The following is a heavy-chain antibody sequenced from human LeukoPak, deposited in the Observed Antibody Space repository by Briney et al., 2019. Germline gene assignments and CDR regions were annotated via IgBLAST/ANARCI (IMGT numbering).Heavy chain of an antibody. CDR3: ARDSREARTYYDFWSGYAFDYYYYMDV. CDR2: ISYDGSNK. D-gene: IGHD3-3*01. Sequence: SGGSLRLSCAASGFTFSSYAMHWVRQAPGKGLEWVAVISYDGSNKYYADSVKGRFTISRDNSKNTLYLQMNSLRAEDTAVYYCARDSREARTYYDFWSGYAFDYYYYMDVWGKGTTVTVSS. J-gene: IGHJ6*03. CDR1: GFTFSSYA. V-gene: IGHV3-30*01.